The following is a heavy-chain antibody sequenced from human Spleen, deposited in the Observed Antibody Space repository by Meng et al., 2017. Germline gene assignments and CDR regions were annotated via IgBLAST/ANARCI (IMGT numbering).Heavy chain of an antibody. CDR2: ISWNSGNI. CDR1: GFTFDESA. Sequence: SLKISCAASGFTFDESAMQWVRQAPGKGLEWVSGISWNSGNIGYEDSVKGRFTISRDNAKNSLYLQMNSLRAEDTALYYCAKGLAQFTAYYYGMDVWGQGTTVTVSS. V-gene: IGHV3-9*01. J-gene: IGHJ6*02. CDR3: AKGLAQFTAYYYGMDV. D-gene: IGHD5-18*01.